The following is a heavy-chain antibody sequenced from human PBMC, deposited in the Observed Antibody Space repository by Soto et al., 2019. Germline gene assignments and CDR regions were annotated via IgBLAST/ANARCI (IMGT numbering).Heavy chain of an antibody. CDR3: ASSPLPSTLTYYYYYMDV. Sequence: VSVKVSCKASGYTFTSYDINWVRQATGQGLEWMGWMNPNSGNTGYAQKFQGRVTMTRNTSISTAYMELSSLRSEDTAVYYCASSPLPSTLTYYYYYMDVWGKGTTVTVSS. J-gene: IGHJ6*03. CDR1: GYTFTSYD. CDR2: MNPNSGNT. V-gene: IGHV1-8*01.